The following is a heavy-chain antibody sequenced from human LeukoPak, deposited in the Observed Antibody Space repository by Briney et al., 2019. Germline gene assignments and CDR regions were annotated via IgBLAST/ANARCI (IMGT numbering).Heavy chain of an antibody. V-gene: IGHV3-15*01. D-gene: IGHD2-2*01. CDR1: GFTFSNAW. CDR2: IKSKTDGGTT. CDR3: TTVNCSSTSCYLDY. J-gene: IGHJ4*02. Sequence: GGSLRLSWAASGFTFSNAWMSGVRQAPGKGLGWVGRIKSKTDGGTTDYAAPVKGRFTISRDDSKNTLYLQMNSLKTEDTAVYYCTTVNCSSTSCYLDYWGQGTLVTVSS.